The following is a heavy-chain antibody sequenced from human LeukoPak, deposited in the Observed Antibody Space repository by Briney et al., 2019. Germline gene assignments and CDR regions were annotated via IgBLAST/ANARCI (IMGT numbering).Heavy chain of an antibody. CDR1: GDSIRSYY. V-gene: IGHV4-59*08. CDR3: VRHDYDTSWGLDWFFDL. CDR2: IYYNGRT. D-gene: IGHD2-2*01. Sequence: SETLSHTCTVSGDSIRSYYWSWIRQSPGKGLEWIAYIYYNGRTDSNPSLKSRVTISLDMSKNQLSLKLNSVTAADTAVYYCVRHDYDTSWGLDWFFDLWGRGTLVIVSS. J-gene: IGHJ2*01.